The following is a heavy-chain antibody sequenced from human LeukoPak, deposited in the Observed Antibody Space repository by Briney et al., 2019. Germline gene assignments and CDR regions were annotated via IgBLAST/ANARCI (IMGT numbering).Heavy chain of an antibody. Sequence: SETLSLTCAVYGGSFSGYYWSWIRQPPGKGLEWIGEITHSGSTNYNPSLESRVTISVGSSKNQFSLKLSSVTAADTAVYYCARRSYGSGSYNYWGQGTLVTVSS. V-gene: IGHV4-34*01. CDR3: ARRSYGSGSYNY. CDR1: GGSFSGYY. J-gene: IGHJ4*02. CDR2: ITHSGST. D-gene: IGHD3-10*01.